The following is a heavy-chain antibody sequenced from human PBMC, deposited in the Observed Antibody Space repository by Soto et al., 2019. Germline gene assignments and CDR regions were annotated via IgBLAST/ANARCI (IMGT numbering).Heavy chain of an antibody. CDR3: EKADKLERGSGSAP. Sequence: GASVKVSCKVSGYTLTELSMHWVRQAPGKGLEWMGGFDPEDGETIYAQKFQGRVTMTEDTSTDTAYMELSSLRSEDTAVYYCEKADKLERGSGSAPWGKGTSVPVSP. D-gene: IGHD1-1*01. V-gene: IGHV1-24*01. J-gene: IGHJ5*02. CDR2: FDPEDGET. CDR1: GYTLTELS.